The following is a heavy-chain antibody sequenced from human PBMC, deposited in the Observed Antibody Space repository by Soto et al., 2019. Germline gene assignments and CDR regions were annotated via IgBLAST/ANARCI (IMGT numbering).Heavy chain of an antibody. CDR2: INSDGSST. CDR3: ARARYSGYDFPD. CDR1: GFTFSSYW. Sequence: AGGSLRLSCAASGFTFSSYWMHWVRQAPGKGLVWVSRINSDGSSTSYADSVKGRFTISRDNAKNTLYLQMNSLRAEDTAVYYCARARYSGYDFPDWGQGTLVTVSS. V-gene: IGHV3-74*01. D-gene: IGHD5-12*01. J-gene: IGHJ4*02.